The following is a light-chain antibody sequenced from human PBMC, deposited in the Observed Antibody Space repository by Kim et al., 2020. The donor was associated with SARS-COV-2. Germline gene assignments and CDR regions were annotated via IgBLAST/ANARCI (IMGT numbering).Light chain of an antibody. V-gene: IGLV3-19*01. CDR3: YSRDTSGSHVI. J-gene: IGLJ2*01. Sequence: ALGQTGRITCHGDSLRNYFADGCQQRPGQAPVVVIYDKDTRPSGIPDRFSGSGSDNTASLTITGAQAEDEADYCCYSRDTSGSHVIFGGGTKVTVL. CDR2: DKD. CDR1: SLRNYF.